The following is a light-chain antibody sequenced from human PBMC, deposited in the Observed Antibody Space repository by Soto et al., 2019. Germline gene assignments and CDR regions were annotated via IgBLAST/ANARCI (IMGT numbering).Light chain of an antibody. CDR3: QAWDSSTDVV. V-gene: IGLV3-1*01. CDR2: QHS. CDR1: KLGDKY. Sequence: SYELTQPPSVSVSTGQTASIPGSGDKLGDKYTCWYQQKPGQSPVLVIYQHSHRPSGIPERFSGSNSGNTATLTISGTQAMDEADYYCQAWDSSTDVVFGGGTKVTVL. J-gene: IGLJ2*01.